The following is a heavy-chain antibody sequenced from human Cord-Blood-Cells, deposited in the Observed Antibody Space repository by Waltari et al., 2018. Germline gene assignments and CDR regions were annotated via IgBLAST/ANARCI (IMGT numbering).Heavy chain of an antibody. CDR1: GGSISSSSYY. J-gene: IGHJ4*02. D-gene: IGHD6-6*01. V-gene: IGHV4-39*01. CDR3: ARKLNSSSSLYYFDY. CDR2: IYYSGST. Sequence: QLQLQESGPGLVKPSETLSLTCTVSGGSISSSSYYWGWIRQPPGKGLEWIGSIYYSGSTYDNPSLKSRVTISVDTSKNQFSLKLSSVTAADTAVYYCARKLNSSSSLYYFDYWGQGTLVTVSS.